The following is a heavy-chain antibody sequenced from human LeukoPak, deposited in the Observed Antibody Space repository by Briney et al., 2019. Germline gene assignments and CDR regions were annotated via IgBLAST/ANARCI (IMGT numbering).Heavy chain of an antibody. D-gene: IGHD5-18*01. V-gene: IGHV4-39*01. CDR2: IYYSGST. Sequence: SETLSFTCTVSGGSISSSSYYWGWIRQPPGKGLEWIGSIYYSGSTYYNPSLKSRVTISVDTSKNQFSLKLSSVTAADTAVYYCARLQPNLFDYWGQGTLVTVSS. J-gene: IGHJ4*02. CDR3: ARLQPNLFDY. CDR1: GGSISSSSYY.